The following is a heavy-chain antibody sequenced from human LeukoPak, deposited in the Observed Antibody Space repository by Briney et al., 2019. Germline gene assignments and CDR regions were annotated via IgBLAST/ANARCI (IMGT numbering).Heavy chain of an antibody. V-gene: IGHV4-34*01. J-gene: IGHJ4*02. CDR3: AREGVYDSSGYYLEDYFDY. CDR2: INHSGST. D-gene: IGHD3-22*01. CDR1: GGSFSGYY. Sequence: SETLSLTCAVYGGSFSGYYWSWIRQPPGKGLEWIGEINHSGSTNYNPSLKSRVTISVDTSKNQFSLKLSSVTAADTAVYYCAREGVYDSSGYYLEDYFDYWGQGTLVTVSS.